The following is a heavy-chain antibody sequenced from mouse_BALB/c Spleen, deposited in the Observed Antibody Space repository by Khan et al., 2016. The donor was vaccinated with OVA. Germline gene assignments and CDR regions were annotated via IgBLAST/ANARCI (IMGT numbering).Heavy chain of an antibody. D-gene: IGHD2-10*01. Sequence: DVHLVESGGGLVKPGGSLKLSCAPSGFAFSSYDMSWVRQTPEKRLAWVATISGTGIYTYYLDSVKGRFTISRDNARNTQYLQMRSLRSTDTALYYCERPSYYGNPWFTYWGQGTLVTGSA. V-gene: IGHV5-9*02. CDR2: ISGTGIYT. CDR1: GFAFSSYD. J-gene: IGHJ3*01. CDR3: ERPSYYGNPWFTY.